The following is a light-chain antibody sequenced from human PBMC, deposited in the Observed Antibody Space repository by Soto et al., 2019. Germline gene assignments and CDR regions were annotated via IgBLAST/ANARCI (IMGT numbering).Light chain of an antibody. Sequence: EIVLAQSPGTLSLSPGERATLPCRASHSVSSSYLAWYQQKPAQAPRLLIYGASSRATGIPDRFSGSGSGTDFTLTTSRLEPEDFAVYYCQQYVSSPRTFGQGTKVEIK. CDR1: HSVSSSY. CDR3: QQYVSSPRT. CDR2: GAS. V-gene: IGKV3-20*01. J-gene: IGKJ1*01.